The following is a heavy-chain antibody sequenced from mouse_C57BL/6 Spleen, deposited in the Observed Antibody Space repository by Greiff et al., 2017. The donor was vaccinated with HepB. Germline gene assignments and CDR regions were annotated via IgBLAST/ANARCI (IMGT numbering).Heavy chain of an antibody. CDR2: INPYNGGT. Sequence: EVQLQQSGPVLVKPGASVKMSCKASGYTFTDYYMNWVKQSHGKSLEWIGVINPYNGGTSYNQKFKGKATLNVDKSSSTAYMELNSRTSEDSAVYYCARYGTVGAGYYAMDYWGQGTSVTVAS. D-gene: IGHD1-1*01. V-gene: IGHV1-19*01. J-gene: IGHJ4*01. CDR3: ARYGTVGAGYYAMDY. CDR1: GYTFTDYY.